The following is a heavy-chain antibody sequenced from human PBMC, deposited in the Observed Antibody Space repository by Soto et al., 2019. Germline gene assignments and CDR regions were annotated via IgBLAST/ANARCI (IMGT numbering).Heavy chain of an antibody. Sequence: GGSLRLSCAASGFTFTHYAMTWVRQALGRGLEWVSTIGGTGGPTYYADSVKGRFTISRDNSKNTLFLQMNSLRAEDTALYYCVKDRPSSFTVSSPRSNWLDPSGQGTLVTVSS. CDR3: VKDRPSSFTVSSPRSNWLDP. CDR1: GFTFTHYA. V-gene: IGHV3-23*01. J-gene: IGHJ5*02. CDR2: IGGTGGPT. D-gene: IGHD2-8*02.